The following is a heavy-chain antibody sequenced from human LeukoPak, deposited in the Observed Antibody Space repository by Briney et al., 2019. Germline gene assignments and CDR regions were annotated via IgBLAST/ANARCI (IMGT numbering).Heavy chain of an antibody. D-gene: IGHD1-26*01. Sequence: GASVKISCKVSGYTFTDYYMHWVQQAPGKGLEWMGLVDPEDGETIYAEKFQGRVTITADTSTDTAYMKLSSLRSEDTAVYYCATPTVGAIKEDLFDYWGQGTLVTVSS. J-gene: IGHJ4*02. CDR2: VDPEDGET. CDR1: GYTFTDYY. CDR3: ATPTVGAIKEDLFDY. V-gene: IGHV1-69-2*01.